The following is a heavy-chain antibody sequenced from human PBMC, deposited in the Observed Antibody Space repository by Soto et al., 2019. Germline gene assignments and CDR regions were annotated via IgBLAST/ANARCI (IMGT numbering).Heavy chain of an antibody. V-gene: IGHV3-74*01. Sequence: GGSLRLSCVASGFTFSSYWMHWVRQAPGKGLVWVSRINSDGSSTSYADSVKGRFTISRDNAKNTLYLQMNSLRAEDTAVYYCARGDYYDSSGSLPTWGQGTLVTVSS. D-gene: IGHD3-22*01. CDR2: INSDGSST. J-gene: IGHJ5*02. CDR3: ARGDYYDSSGSLPT. CDR1: GFTFSSYW.